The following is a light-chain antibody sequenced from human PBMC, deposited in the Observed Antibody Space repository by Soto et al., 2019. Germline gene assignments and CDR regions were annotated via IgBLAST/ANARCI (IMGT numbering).Light chain of an antibody. CDR2: EVS. Sequence: QSALAQPASVSGSAGQSITISCTGTSSDVDDYKYVSWYQQHPGKAPKLMIYEVSNRPSGVSSRFSGSQSGNTASLTISGLQADDEADYYCSSYTSGSNYVLASGTKVT. V-gene: IGLV2-14*01. CDR1: SSDVDDYKY. CDR3: SSYTSGSNYV. J-gene: IGLJ1*01.